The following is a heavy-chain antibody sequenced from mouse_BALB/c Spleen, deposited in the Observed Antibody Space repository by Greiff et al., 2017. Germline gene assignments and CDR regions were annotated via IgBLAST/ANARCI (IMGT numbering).Heavy chain of an antibody. V-gene: IGHV5-6-5*01. D-gene: IGHD2-3*01. J-gene: IGHJ3*01. CDR2: ISSGGST. Sequence: EVKVVESGGGLVKPGGSLKLSCAASGFTFSSYAMSWVRQTPEKRLEWVASISSGGSTYYPDSVKGRFTISRDNARNILYLQMSSLRSEDTAMYYCARGTYDYWGQGTLVTVSA. CDR1: GFTFSSYA. CDR3: ARGTYDY.